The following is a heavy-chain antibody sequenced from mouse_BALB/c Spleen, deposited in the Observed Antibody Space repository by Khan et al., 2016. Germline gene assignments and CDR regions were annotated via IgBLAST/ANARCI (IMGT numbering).Heavy chain of an antibody. CDR3: ARLGDYGGYYYAMDY. J-gene: IGHJ4*01. Sequence: QMQLEESGPGLVAPSQSLSITCTISGFSLTSYGVHWVRQPPGKGLEWLVVIWSDGSTTSNSALKSRLSISKDNSKSQVFLKMNSLQTDDTAMYYCARLGDYGGYYYAMDYWGQGTSVTVSS. V-gene: IGHV2-6-1*01. CDR2: IWSDGST. D-gene: IGHD2-4*01. CDR1: GFSLTSYG.